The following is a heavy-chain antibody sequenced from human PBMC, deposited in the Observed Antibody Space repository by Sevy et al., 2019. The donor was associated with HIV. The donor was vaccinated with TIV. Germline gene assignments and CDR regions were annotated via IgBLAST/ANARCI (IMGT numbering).Heavy chain of an antibody. Sequence: SETLSLTCAVYGGSFSGYYWSWIRQPPGKGLEWIGAINHSGSTNYNPSLKSRVTISVDTSKNQFSLKLSSVTAADTAVYYCARSIVVVPAAKFAYYYYYYYYMDVWGKGTTVTVSS. J-gene: IGHJ6*03. CDR3: ARSIVVVPAAKFAYYYYYYYYMDV. D-gene: IGHD2-2*01. CDR2: INHSGST. V-gene: IGHV4-34*01. CDR1: GGSFSGYY.